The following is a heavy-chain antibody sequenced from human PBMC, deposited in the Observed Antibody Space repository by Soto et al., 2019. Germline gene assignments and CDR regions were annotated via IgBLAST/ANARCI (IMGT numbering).Heavy chain of an antibody. CDR3: ARRDSGSYVGGGWFDS. D-gene: IGHD1-26*01. CDR1: GDSFTSYW. CDR2: IYPGDSDT. J-gene: IGHJ5*01. Sequence: VEALKISWNGSGDSFTSYWIGWVGQMPWKGLEWMGIIYPGDSDTRYSPSFQAQVTISADKSISTAYLQWSSLKASDTPMSSCARRDSGSYVGGGWFDSWGQGPLVTVSS. V-gene: IGHV5-51*01.